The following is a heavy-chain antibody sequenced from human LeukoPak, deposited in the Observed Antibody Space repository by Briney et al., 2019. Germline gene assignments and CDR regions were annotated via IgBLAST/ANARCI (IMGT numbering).Heavy chain of an antibody. Sequence: ASVKVSCKVSGYTLTELSMHWVRQAPGKGLEWMGGFDPEDGETIYAQKFQGRVTMTEDTSTDTAYMELNSLRSEDTAVYYCATTLAVAGSYFDYWGQGTLVTVSS. J-gene: IGHJ4*02. CDR1: GYTLTELS. V-gene: IGHV1-24*01. CDR3: ATTLAVAGSYFDY. CDR2: FDPEDGET. D-gene: IGHD6-19*01.